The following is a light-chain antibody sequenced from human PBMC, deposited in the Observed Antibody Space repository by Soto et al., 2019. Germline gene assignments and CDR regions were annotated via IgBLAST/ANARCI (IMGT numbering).Light chain of an antibody. J-gene: IGKJ1*01. V-gene: IGKV3-15*01. Sequence: IVMTQSPATLSMSPGERATLSCRASQSLNRDLAWYQQKPGQSPRLLIFGASIRATGIPARFSGSGSGTDFTLTIDRLESEDFAVYFCQQYGDLPWTFGQGTKVDIK. CDR1: QSLNRD. CDR3: QQYGDLPWT. CDR2: GAS.